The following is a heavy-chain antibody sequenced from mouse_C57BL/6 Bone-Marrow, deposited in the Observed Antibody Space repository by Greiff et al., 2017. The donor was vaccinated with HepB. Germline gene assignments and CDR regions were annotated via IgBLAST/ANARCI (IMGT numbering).Heavy chain of an antibody. CDR2: IDPSDSYP. J-gene: IGHJ1*03. V-gene: IGHV1-59*01. CDR3: GGTRYFDV. Sequence: QVQLQQPGAELVRPGTSVKLSCKASGYTFTSYWMHWVKQRPGQGLEWIGVIDPSDSYPNYNQKFKGKATLTVDTSSSTAYMQRSSLTSEDSAVYYCGGTRYFDVWGTGTTVTVSS. CDR1: GYTFTSYW. D-gene: IGHD3-3*01.